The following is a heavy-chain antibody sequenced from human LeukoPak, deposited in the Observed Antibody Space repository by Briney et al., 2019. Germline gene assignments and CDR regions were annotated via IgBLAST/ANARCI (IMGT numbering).Heavy chain of an antibody. CDR1: GGTFSSYA. D-gene: IGHD2-15*01. V-gene: IGHV1-69*01. J-gene: IGHJ3*02. Sequence: SVKVSFKASGGTFSSYAISWVRQAPGQGLEWMGGIIPIFGTANYAQKFQGRVTITADESTSTAYMELSSLRSEDTAVYYCARDGYCSGGSCLKNDAFDIWGQGTMVTVSS. CDR2: IIPIFGTA. CDR3: ARDGYCSGGSCLKNDAFDI.